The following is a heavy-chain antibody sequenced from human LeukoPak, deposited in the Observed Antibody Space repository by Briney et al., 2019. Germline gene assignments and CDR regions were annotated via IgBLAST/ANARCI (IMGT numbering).Heavy chain of an antibody. V-gene: IGHV3-53*01. J-gene: IGHJ4*02. D-gene: IGHD2-2*01. CDR1: GFTVSSNY. CDR2: IYSGGST. Sequence: GGSLRLSCAASGFTVSSNYMSWVRQAPGKGLEWVSVIYSGGSTYYADSVKGRFTISRDNAKNSLYLQMNSLRAEDTAVYYCARDICGSTSCYYFDYWGQGTLVTVSS. CDR3: ARDICGSTSCYYFDY.